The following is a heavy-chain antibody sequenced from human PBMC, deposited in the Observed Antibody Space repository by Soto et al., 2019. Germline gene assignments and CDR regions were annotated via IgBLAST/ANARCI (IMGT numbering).Heavy chain of an antibody. J-gene: IGHJ4*02. CDR3: ARMFHCSGDTCPFDY. Sequence: SGPTLVNPTQTITLTCTFSGFSLSTSGMRVSWIRQPPGKALEWLARIDWDDDKFYNTSLKTRLTISKDSSKNQVVLTMTNMDPVDTATYYCARMFHCSGDTCPFDYWGQGALVTVSS. CDR1: GFSLSTSGMR. D-gene: IGHD2-15*01. CDR2: IDWDDDK. V-gene: IGHV2-70*04.